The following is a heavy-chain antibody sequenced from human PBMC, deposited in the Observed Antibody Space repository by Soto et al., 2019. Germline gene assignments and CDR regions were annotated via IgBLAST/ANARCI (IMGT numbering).Heavy chain of an antibody. CDR1: GGSIGSGGYY. CDR3: AGEAYSSSPYAT. Sequence: HAQLQESGPGLVKPSQTLSLTCTVSGGSIGSGGYYWSWIRQHPGKGLGWIGYIYYSGSTYYNPSLKSRVTISVDTSKNQFSLQLSSVTAADTAVYYCAGEAYSSSPYATWGQGTLVTVPS. V-gene: IGHV4-31*03. J-gene: IGHJ5*02. D-gene: IGHD6-13*01. CDR2: IYYSGST.